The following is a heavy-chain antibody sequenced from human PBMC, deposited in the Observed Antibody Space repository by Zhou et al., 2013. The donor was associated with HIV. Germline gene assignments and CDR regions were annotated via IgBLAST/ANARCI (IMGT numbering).Heavy chain of an antibody. J-gene: IGHJ3*02. D-gene: IGHD2-15*01. CDR2: IIPIFGAA. CDR3: ARGYCSGGSCYYDAFDI. CDR1: GGTFSSYA. Sequence: QVQLVQSGAEVKKPGSSVKVSCKASGGTFSSYAISWVRQAPGQGLEWMGGIIPIFGAANYAQKFQGRVTFTTDESTSTAYMELGSLRSEDTAVYYCARGYCSGGSCYYDAFDIWGQGTMVTVSS. V-gene: IGHV1-69*05.